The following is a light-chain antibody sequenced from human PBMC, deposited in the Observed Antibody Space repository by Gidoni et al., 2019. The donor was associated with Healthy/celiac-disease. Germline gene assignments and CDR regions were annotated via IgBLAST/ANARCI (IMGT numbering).Light chain of an antibody. V-gene: IGKV1-39*01. CDR3: QQSYSTPWT. CDR2: AAS. CDR1: QSISSY. J-gene: IGKJ1*01. Sequence: DIQMTQSPSSLSASVGDRDTITCRASQSISSYLNWYQQKPGKAPKLLIYAASSLQSGVPSRFSGSGSGKDVTLTISSLQPEEFATYYCQQSYSTPWTFGQGTKVEIK.